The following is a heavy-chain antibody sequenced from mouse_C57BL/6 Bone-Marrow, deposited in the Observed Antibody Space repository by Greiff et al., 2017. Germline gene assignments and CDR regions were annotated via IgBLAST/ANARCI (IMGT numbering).Heavy chain of an antibody. V-gene: IGHV1-26*01. CDR1: GYTFTDYY. Sequence: EVQLQQSGPELVKPGASVKISCKASGYTFTDYYMNWVKQSHGKSLEWIGDINPNNGGTSYNQKFKGKATLTVDKSSSTAYMELRSLTSEDSAVYYCARSPLRPWFAYWGQGTLVTVSA. D-gene: IGHD1-1*01. CDR2: INPNNGGT. CDR3: ARSPLRPWFAY. J-gene: IGHJ3*01.